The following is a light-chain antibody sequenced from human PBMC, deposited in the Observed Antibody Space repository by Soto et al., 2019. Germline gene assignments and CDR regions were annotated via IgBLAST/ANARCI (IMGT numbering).Light chain of an antibody. Sequence: DIVMTQSPATLSVSSGGRATLSCRASQSVCSYLAWYHQIPGQPPRLLFYGASTRSTGIPARFSGSGSGTEFYLTISRLQSEDFAVYYCQQYNTWPPRYTFGQGTKLEIK. CDR1: QSVCSY. CDR2: GAS. V-gene: IGKV3-15*01. J-gene: IGKJ2*01. CDR3: QQYNTWPPRYT.